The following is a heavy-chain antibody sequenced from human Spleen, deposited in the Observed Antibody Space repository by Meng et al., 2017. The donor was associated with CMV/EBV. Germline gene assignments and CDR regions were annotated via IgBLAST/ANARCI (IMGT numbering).Heavy chain of an antibody. CDR2: VNGDGSNT. Sequence: GESLKISCAASGFTFSNYWMHWVRQAPGKGLVWVSYVNGDGSNTNYADSVKGRLTISRDNAKNTLYLQMNGLGAENTAVYYCARDPTTDYYYYGMDVWGQGTTVTVSS. D-gene: IGHD4-11*01. V-gene: IGHV3-74*01. CDR3: ARDPTTDYYYYGMDV. CDR1: GFTFSNYW. J-gene: IGHJ6*02.